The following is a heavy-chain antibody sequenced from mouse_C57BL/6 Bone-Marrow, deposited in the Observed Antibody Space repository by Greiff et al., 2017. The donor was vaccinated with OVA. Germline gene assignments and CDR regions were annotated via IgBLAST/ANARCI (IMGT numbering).Heavy chain of an antibody. D-gene: IGHD1-1*01. CDR3: ARSSTVGDYAMDY. CDR1: GYTFTDYN. J-gene: IGHJ4*01. CDR2: INPNNGGT. Sequence: VQLQQSGPELVKPGASVKIPCKASGYTFTDYNMDWVKQSHGKSLEWIGDINPNNGGTIYNQKFKGKATLTVDKSSSTAYMELRSLTSVDTAVYYCARSSTVGDYAMDYWGQGTSVTVSS. V-gene: IGHV1-18*01.